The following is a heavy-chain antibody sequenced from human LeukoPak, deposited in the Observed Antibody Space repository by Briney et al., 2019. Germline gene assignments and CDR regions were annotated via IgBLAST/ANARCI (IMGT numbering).Heavy chain of an antibody. CDR2: FDPEDGET. CDR3: ATFNIVVLPAVDDAFDI. Sequence: ASVKVSCKVSGYTVTELSMHWVRQAPGKGLEWMGGFDPEDGETIYAQKFQGRVTMTEDTSTDTAYMELSSLRSEDTAVYYCATFNIVVLPAVDDAFDIWGQGTMVTVSS. CDR1: GYTVTELS. V-gene: IGHV1-24*01. D-gene: IGHD2-2*01. J-gene: IGHJ3*02.